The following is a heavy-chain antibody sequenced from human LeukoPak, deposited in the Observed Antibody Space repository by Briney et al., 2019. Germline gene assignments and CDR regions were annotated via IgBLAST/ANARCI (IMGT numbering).Heavy chain of an antibody. V-gene: IGHV3-21*01. Sequence: GRSLRLSCAASGFTFSSYSITWVRQAPGKGLEWVSSISSSSSYIYYADSVKGRFTISRDNAKNSLYLQMNSLRAEDTAVYYCARGSAGYEWGQGTLVTVSS. CDR2: ISSSSSYI. J-gene: IGHJ4*02. CDR3: ARGSAGYE. CDR1: GFTFSSYS. D-gene: IGHD3-9*01.